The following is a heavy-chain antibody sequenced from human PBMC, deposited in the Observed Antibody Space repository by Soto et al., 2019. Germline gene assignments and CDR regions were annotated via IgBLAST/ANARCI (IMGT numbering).Heavy chain of an antibody. V-gene: IGHV4-4*02. CDR3: ARAPRRGVTRLPFDY. Sequence: QVQLQESGPGLVKPSGALSLTSAVSGGSISSSNWWSWVRQPPGKGLEWIGEIYHSGSTNYNPSLKSRVTISVDESKNQFSLKLSSVTAADTAVYYCARAPRRGVTRLPFDYWGQGTLVTVSS. CDR2: IYHSGST. CDR1: GGSISSSNW. D-gene: IGHD2-21*02. J-gene: IGHJ4*02.